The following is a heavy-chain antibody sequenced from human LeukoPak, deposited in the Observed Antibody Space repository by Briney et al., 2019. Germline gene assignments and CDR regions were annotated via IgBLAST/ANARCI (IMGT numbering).Heavy chain of an antibody. J-gene: IGHJ4*02. Sequence: QTGGSLRLSCAASGFTLGSYAMSWVRQAPGKGLEWVSAISDSGNTYHADSVKGRFTISRDSSKNTLSLQMNRLRPEDAAVYYCAKAPVTTCRGAYCYPFDYWGQGTLVTVSS. CDR2: ISDSGNT. CDR1: GFTLGSYA. D-gene: IGHD2-21*01. V-gene: IGHV3-23*01. CDR3: AKAPVTTCRGAYCYPFDY.